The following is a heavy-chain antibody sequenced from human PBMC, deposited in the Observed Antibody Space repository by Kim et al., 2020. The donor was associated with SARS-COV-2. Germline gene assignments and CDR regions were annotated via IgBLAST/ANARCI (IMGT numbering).Heavy chain of an antibody. J-gene: IGHJ6*02. CDR3: ARDTRDYYGMDV. V-gene: IGHV3-33*01. Sequence: YEDSVKGRFTIPRDNCKNRLYLQRASLRAEDTAVYYCARDTRDYYGMDVWGQGTTVTVSS.